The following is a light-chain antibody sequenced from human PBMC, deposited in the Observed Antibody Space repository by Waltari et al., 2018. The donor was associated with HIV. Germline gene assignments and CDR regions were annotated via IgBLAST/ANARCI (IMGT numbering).Light chain of an antibody. CDR2: AAF. V-gene: IGKV1-39*01. CDR3: QQSYSSPPT. J-gene: IGKJ2*01. Sequence: DIQMTQSPSSLSASVGDRVNITCPASQRISSYLHWYQQKPGKAPKLLISAAFNLQSGVPSRFSGGRSGTDFTLTIGSLQVEDLATYYCQQSYSSPPTFGQGTNLEIK. CDR1: QRISSY.